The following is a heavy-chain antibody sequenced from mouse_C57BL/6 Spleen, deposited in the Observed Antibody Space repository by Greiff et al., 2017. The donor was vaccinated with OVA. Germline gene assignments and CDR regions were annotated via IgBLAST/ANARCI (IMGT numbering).Heavy chain of an antibody. CDR3: ATGDYGSFAY. CDR2: IDPENGDT. Sequence: VQLQQSGAELVRPGASVKLSCTASGFTFTDDYMHWVKQRPEQGLGWIGWIDPENGDTEYAAKFQGKATITADTSSNTAYLQLSSLTSEDTAVYYCATGDYGSFAYWGQGTLVTVSA. J-gene: IGHJ3*01. CDR1: GFTFTDDY. V-gene: IGHV14-4*01. D-gene: IGHD1-1*01.